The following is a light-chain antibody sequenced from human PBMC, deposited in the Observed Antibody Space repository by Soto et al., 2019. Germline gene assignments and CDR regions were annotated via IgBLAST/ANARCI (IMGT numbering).Light chain of an antibody. CDR2: TTN. J-gene: IGLJ1*01. CDR1: NSNIGSDI. CDR3: ATWDGGLSGPFV. Sequence: QSALTQPPSASGTPGQRATISCCGSNSNIGSDIVNCYQLLPGAAPEVLINTTNQRPSGAPERFSGSKSGTSASLAISGLQSEDEANSSCATWDGGLSGPFVFGTGTKVTV. V-gene: IGLV1-44*01.